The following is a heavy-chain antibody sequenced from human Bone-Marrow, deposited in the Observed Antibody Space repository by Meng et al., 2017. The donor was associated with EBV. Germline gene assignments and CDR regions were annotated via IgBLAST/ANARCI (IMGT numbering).Heavy chain of an antibody. J-gene: IGHJ4*02. CDR1: GDTISSYA. Sequence: QVQLVECGGGVEKPGASVKGFCKGSGDTISSYAISWVRQAPGQGLEWMGGIIPMYPSVSYPQKFQGRVTLSADVSTSTVYMELSSLTSEDTAVYYCARDPRSPPGGTFWGQGTLVTVSS. CDR3: ARDPRSPPGGTF. D-gene: IGHD1-26*01. CDR2: IIPMYPSV. V-gene: IGHV1-69*01.